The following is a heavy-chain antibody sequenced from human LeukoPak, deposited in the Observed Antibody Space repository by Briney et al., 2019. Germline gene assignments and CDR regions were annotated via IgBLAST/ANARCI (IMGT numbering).Heavy chain of an antibody. CDR1: GFTFTTHA. J-gene: IGHJ4*02. CDR2: IWYDGSKE. V-gene: IGHV3-33*06. Sequence: GGSLRLSCAASGFTFTTHAMHWVRQAPGKGLEWVAIIWYDGSKEYYADSVKGRFTISRDNSKNTLYLQMNSLRAEDTAVYYCAKDQSTAMVDYWGQGTLVTVSS. CDR3: AKDQSTAMVDY. D-gene: IGHD5-18*01.